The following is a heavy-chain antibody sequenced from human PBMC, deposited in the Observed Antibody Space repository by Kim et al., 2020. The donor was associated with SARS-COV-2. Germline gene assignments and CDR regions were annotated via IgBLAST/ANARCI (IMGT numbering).Heavy chain of an antibody. V-gene: IGHV1-46*01. CDR1: GYTFTSYY. CDR2: INPSGGST. CDR3: ATPLPSSGPAGYYGMDV. J-gene: IGHJ6*02. Sequence: ASVKVSCKASGYTFTSYYMHWVRQAPGQGLEWMGIINPSGGSTSYAQKFQGRVTMTRDTSTSTVYMELSSLRSEDTAVYYCATPLPSSGPAGYYGMDVWGQGTTVTVSS.